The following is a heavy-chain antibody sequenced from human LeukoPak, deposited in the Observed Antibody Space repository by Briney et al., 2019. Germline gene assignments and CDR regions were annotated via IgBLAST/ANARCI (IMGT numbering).Heavy chain of an antibody. CDR3: VTRNNYQTEEGRYFDY. D-gene: IGHD4-11*01. Sequence: ASVKVSCKASGYTFTSYDINWVRQATGQGLEWMGWMNPNSGNTGYAQKFQGRVTMTRNTSISTAYMELSSLRSEDTAVYYCVTRNNYQTEEGRYFDYWGQGTLVTVSS. CDR1: GYTFTSYD. CDR2: MNPNSGNT. V-gene: IGHV1-8*01. J-gene: IGHJ4*02.